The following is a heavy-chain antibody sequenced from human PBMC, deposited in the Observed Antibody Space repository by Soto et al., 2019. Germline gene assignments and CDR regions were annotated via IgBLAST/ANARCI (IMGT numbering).Heavy chain of an antibody. CDR1: GFTFNNSA. CDR2: ISENGGSRGGT. D-gene: IGHD2-21*01. J-gene: IGHJ3*02. Sequence: GGSLRLSCAASGFTFNNSAMTWVRQAPGQGLEWVASISENGGSRGGTYYADSVKGRFTISRDNSKNTLYLQVDSLTGADTAVYYCASAKAVVIAPLGIWGQGALVTVSS. CDR3: ASAKAVVIAPLGI. V-gene: IGHV3-23*01.